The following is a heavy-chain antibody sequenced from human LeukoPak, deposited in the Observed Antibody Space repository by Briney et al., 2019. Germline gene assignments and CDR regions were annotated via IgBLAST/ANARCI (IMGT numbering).Heavy chain of an antibody. D-gene: IGHD4-17*01. J-gene: IGHJ6*02. V-gene: IGHV4-30-4*01. CDR2: IYYSGST. CDR3: ARDYGDYDGSYYYGMDV. CDR1: GGSISSGDYY. Sequence: SQTLSLTCAVSGGSISSGDYYWGWIRQPPGKCLEWVGYIYYSGSTYYNPSLKSRVTISVDTSKNQFSLKLSSVTAADTAVYYCARDYGDYDGSYYYGMDVWGQGTTVTVSS.